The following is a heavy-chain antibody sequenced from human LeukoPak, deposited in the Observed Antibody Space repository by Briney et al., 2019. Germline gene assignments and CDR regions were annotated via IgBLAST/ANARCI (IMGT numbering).Heavy chain of an antibody. Sequence: GGSLRLSCEASGFTFSTYSRNWVRQAPGKGLEWVSSITSRSSYKYYADSVKGRFTISRDDAKNSLYLQMNSLRVEDTAVYYCARDNPDYSNNWWFDPWGQGTLVTVSS. J-gene: IGHJ5*02. CDR3: ARDNPDYSNNWWFDP. CDR2: ITSRSSYK. D-gene: IGHD4-11*01. V-gene: IGHV3-21*01. CDR1: GFTFSTYS.